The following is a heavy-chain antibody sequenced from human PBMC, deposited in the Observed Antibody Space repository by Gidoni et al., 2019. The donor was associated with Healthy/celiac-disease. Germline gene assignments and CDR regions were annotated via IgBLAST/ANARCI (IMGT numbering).Heavy chain of an antibody. Sequence: QVQLQQWGAGLLKPSETLSPTCAVYGGSFSGYYWSWIRQPPGKVLEWIGEINHSGSTNYNPSLKSRVTISVDTSKNQFSLKLSSVTAADTAVYYCARVKKKQLLFADYYYGMDVWGQGTTVTVSS. D-gene: IGHD2-2*01. CDR1: GGSFSGYY. V-gene: IGHV4-34*01. CDR3: ARVKKKQLLFADYYYGMDV. CDR2: INHSGST. J-gene: IGHJ6*02.